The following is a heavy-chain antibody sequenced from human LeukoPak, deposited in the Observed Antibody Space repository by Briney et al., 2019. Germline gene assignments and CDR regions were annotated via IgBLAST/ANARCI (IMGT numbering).Heavy chain of an antibody. J-gene: IGHJ6*03. CDR2: ISGSGGST. V-gene: IGHV3-23*01. CDR3: AKEEGYYYYYYMDV. CDR1: GFTFSGYA. Sequence: GGSLRLSCAASGFTFSGYAMSWVRQAPGKGLEWVSAISGSGGSTYYADSVKGRFTISRDNSKNTLYLQMNSLRAEDTAVYYCAKEEGYYYYYYMDVWGKGTTVTVSS.